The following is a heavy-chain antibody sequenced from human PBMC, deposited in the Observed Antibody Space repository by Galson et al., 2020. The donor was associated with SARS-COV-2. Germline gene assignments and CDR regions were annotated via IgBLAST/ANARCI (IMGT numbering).Heavy chain of an antibody. CDR1: GGSISSSNYY. V-gene: IGHV4-39*01. Sequence: SETLSLTCTVSGGSISSSNYYWAWIRQPPGKGLEWIGSIYYTGSTYYNPSLQSRVTISIDTSKNQFSLKLTSVTATDTAIYYCARREWRGSQQNAFDYWGQGTLVTVSS. CDR3: ARREWRGSQQNAFDY. D-gene: IGHD3-3*01. J-gene: IGHJ4*02. CDR2: IYYTGST.